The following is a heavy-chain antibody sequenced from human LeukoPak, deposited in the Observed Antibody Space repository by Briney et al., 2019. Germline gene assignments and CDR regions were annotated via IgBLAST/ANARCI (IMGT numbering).Heavy chain of an antibody. CDR3: ARDSRLLWFGESGYYMGV. Sequence: GASVKVSCKASGYTFTGYYMHWVRQAPGQGLEWMGWINPNSGGTNYAQKFQGRVTMTRDTSISTAYMELSGLRSDDTAVYYCARDSRLLWFGESGYYMGVWGKGTTVTVSS. CDR2: INPNSGGT. J-gene: IGHJ6*03. D-gene: IGHD3-10*01. V-gene: IGHV1-2*02. CDR1: GYTFTGYY.